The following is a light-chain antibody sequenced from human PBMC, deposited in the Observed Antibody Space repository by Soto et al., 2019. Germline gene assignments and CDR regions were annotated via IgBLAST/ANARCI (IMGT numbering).Light chain of an antibody. CDR3: QHYDNLPPS. J-gene: IGKJ3*01. Sequence: DIQMTQSPSSLSAFVGDRVTITCQASQDLVNSLHWYQQKHGKAPKLLIYAASNLETGVPSRFSGSGSGTDFTFTISSLQPEDIATYYCQHYDNLPPSFGPGTKVDIK. CDR2: AAS. V-gene: IGKV1-33*01. CDR1: QDLVNS.